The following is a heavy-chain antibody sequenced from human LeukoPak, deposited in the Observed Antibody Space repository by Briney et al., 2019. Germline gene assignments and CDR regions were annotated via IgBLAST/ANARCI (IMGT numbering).Heavy chain of an antibody. CDR3: ARDLPFSSGWSQNYFDY. D-gene: IGHD6-19*01. CDR1: GFPFDNYA. CDR2: ISYDGGNK. V-gene: IGHV3-30*04. J-gene: IGHJ4*02. Sequence: GRSLRLSCAPSGFPFDNYAMHWVRQAPGKGLEWVSLISYDGGNKNYADSVKGRFTISRDNSKNTLFLQMNSLRPEDTAVYYCARDLPFSSGWSQNYFDYWGQGTLVTVSS.